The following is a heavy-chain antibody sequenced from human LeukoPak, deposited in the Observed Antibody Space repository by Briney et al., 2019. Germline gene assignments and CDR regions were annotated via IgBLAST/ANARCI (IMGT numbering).Heavy chain of an antibody. V-gene: IGHV3-7*01. Sequence: GGSLRLSCAASGFTFSNAWMSWVRQAPGKGLEWVASIKEDGSDKYYVDSVKGRFSISRDNAKNSLYLQMNSLRTEDTAVYYCAKGGHYNFDYWGQGTLVTVSS. D-gene: IGHD4-11*01. CDR1: GFTFSNAW. CDR3: AKGGHYNFDY. J-gene: IGHJ4*02. CDR2: IKEDGSDK.